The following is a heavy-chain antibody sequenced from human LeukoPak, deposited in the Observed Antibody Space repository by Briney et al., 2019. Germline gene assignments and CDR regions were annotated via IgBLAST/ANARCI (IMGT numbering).Heavy chain of an antibody. CDR1: GGSISSGGYS. V-gene: IGHV4-30-2*01. D-gene: IGHD3-10*01. CDR2: IYNSGST. Sequence: PSETLSLTCAVSGGSISSGGYSWSWIRQPPGKGLEWIGYIYNSGSTYYNPSLKSRVTISVDRSKNQFSLKLSSVTAADTAVYYCARTGRGWFDPWGQGTLVTVSS. CDR3: ARTGRGWFDP. J-gene: IGHJ5*02.